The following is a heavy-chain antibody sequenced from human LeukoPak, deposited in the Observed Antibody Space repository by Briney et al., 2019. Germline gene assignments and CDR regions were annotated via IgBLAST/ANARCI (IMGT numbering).Heavy chain of an antibody. D-gene: IGHD3-22*01. J-gene: IGHJ4*02. V-gene: IGHV1-24*01. CDR1: GYTLTELS. CDR2: FDPEDDER. Sequence: GASVKVSCTVSGYTLTELSMHWVRQAPGKGLEWMGGFDPEDDERVYAQKFQGRVTMTENTSTDTAYMELSSLRSEDTAIYYCATELRSGYFDYWGQGTLVTVSS. CDR3: ATELRSGYFDY.